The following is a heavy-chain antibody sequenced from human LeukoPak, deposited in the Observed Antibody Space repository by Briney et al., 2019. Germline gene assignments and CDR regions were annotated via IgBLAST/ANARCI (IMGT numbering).Heavy chain of an antibody. V-gene: IGHV1-69*04. Sequence: GASVKVSFKASGGTFMSYAISWVRQAPAQGLEWMGRIIPILGIANYAQKFQGRVTITADKSTSTAYMELSSLRSEDTAVYYCARDDSTMVRGVYVLDYWGQGTLVTVSS. J-gene: IGHJ4*02. CDR3: ARDDSTMVRGVYVLDY. CDR2: IIPILGIA. D-gene: IGHD3-10*01. CDR1: GGTFMSYA.